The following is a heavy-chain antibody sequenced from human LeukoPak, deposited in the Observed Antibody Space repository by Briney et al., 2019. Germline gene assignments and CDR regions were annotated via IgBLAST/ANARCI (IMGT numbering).Heavy chain of an antibody. CDR2: IYHSGST. D-gene: IGHD3-22*01. CDR3: ASLYYYDSSGYFDY. Sequence: SQTLSLTCAVSGGSISSGGYSWSWIRQPPGKGLEWIGYIYHSGSTYYNPSLKSRVTISVDRSKNQFSLKLSSVTAADTAEYYCASLYYYDSSGYFDYWGQGTLVTVSS. J-gene: IGHJ4*02. V-gene: IGHV4-30-2*01. CDR1: GGSISSGGYS.